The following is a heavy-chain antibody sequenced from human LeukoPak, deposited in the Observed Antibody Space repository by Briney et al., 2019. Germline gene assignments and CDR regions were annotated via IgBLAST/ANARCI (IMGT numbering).Heavy chain of an antibody. J-gene: IGHJ4*02. CDR2: INPNSGGT. CDR1: GYTFTGYY. D-gene: IGHD3-9*01. Sequence: ASVKVSCKASGYTFTGYYMHWVRQAPGQGLEWMGWINPNSGGTNYAQKFQGRVTMTRDTSISTAYMELSRLRSDDTAVYYCAKDLWTYYDVLTAAVPKYYFDYWGQGTLVTVSS. CDR3: AKDLWTYYDVLTAAVPKYYFDY. V-gene: IGHV1-2*02.